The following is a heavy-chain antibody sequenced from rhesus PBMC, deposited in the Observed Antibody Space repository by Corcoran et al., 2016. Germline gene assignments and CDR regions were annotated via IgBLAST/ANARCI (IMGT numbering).Heavy chain of an antibody. CDR1: GGSISGYYY. J-gene: IGHJ5-1*01. CDR3: ARDEYSGSYRFDV. Sequence: QVQLQESGPGVVKPSETLSLTCAVSGGSISGYYYWSWIRQPPGKGLEWIGSIYSNSERTNYTPSRKSRVTISKDTSKTQFSLKLSSVTATDTAVYYCARDEYSGSYRFDVWGPGVLVTVSS. V-gene: IGHV4S12*01. D-gene: IGHD6-25*01. CDR2: IYSNSERT.